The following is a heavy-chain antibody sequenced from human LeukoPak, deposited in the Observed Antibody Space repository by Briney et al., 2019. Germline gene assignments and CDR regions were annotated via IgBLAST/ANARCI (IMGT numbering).Heavy chain of an antibody. D-gene: IGHD6-13*01. CDR2: INPNSGGT. V-gene: IGHV1-2*02. CDR1: GYTFTGYY. CDR3: ARDPAATGSTAEDY. J-gene: IGHJ4*01. Sequence: GASVKVSCKASGYTFTGYYMHWVRQAPGQGLEWMGWINPNSGGTNYAQKFQGRVAMTRDTSISIVYMELSRLKSDDTAVYYCARDPAATGSTAEDYCGHGTLVTVSS.